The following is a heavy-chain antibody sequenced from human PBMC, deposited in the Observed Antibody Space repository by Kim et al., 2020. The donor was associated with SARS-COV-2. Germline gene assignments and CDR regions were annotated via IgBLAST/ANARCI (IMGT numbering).Heavy chain of an antibody. CDR2: ISTSSSTI. Sequence: GGSLRLSCAASGFTFSNYNMHWVRQAPGKGLEWVSYISTSSSTIYYTDPVKGRFTISRDNAKNSLYLQMNSLRDEDTAVYYCATYTSGRAAWGQGTLVSVSS. V-gene: IGHV3-48*02. D-gene: IGHD3-10*01. CDR1: GFTFSNYN. J-gene: IGHJ5*02. CDR3: ATYTSGRAA.